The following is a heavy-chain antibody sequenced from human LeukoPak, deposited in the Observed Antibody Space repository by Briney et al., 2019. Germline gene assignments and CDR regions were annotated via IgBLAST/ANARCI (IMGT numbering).Heavy chain of an antibody. CDR1: VYSFSRYG. J-gene: IGHJ4*02. CDR2: IKQDGSEK. V-gene: IGHV3-7*01. Sequence: GGSLRLSCAASVYSFSRYGMKWVREAPGEGLEWVANIKQDGSEKYYVDSVKGRFTISRDNAKNSLYLQMSSLRAEDTAVYYCARESIAAALDYWGQGTLVTVSS. D-gene: IGHD6-13*01. CDR3: ARESIAAALDY.